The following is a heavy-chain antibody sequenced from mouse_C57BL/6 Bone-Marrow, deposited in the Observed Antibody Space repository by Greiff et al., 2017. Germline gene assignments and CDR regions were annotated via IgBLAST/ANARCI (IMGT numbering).Heavy chain of an antibody. Sequence: VQLQQPGAELVMPGASVKLSCKASGYTFTSYWMHWVKQRPGQGLEWIGEIDPSDSYTNYNQKFKGKSTLTVDKSSSTAYMQLSSLTSEDSAVYYCARDGSSYDYAMDDWGQGTSVTVSS. CDR1: GYTFTSYW. CDR2: IDPSDSYT. CDR3: ARDGSSYDYAMDD. D-gene: IGHD1-1*01. V-gene: IGHV1-69*01. J-gene: IGHJ4*01.